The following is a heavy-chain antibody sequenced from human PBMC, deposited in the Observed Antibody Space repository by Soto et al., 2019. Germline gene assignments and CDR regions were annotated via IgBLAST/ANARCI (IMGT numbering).Heavy chain of an antibody. V-gene: IGHV4-31*03. Sequence: SETLSLTCTVSGGSISSGGYYWSWIRQHPGKGLEWIGYIYYSGSTYYNPSLKSRVTISVDTSENQFSLKLSSVTAADTAVYYCARETSGSYYYGMDVWGQGTTVTVSS. CDR1: GGSISSGGYY. D-gene: IGHD3-10*01. J-gene: IGHJ6*02. CDR2: IYYSGST. CDR3: ARETSGSYYYGMDV.